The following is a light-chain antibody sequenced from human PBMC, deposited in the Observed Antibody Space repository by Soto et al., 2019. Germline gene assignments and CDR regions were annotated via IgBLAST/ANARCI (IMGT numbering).Light chain of an antibody. V-gene: IGKV3-11*01. Sequence: EIVLTQSPATLSLSPGERATLSCRASQGISSSLVWYQQKPGQAPRLLIYDASNSATGIPASFSRSVSGTGFPLTISSLEIKDFTVSYCEQRSIWPLTFGAGTKVEFK. CDR2: DAS. J-gene: IGKJ4*01. CDR3: EQRSIWPLT. CDR1: QGISSS.